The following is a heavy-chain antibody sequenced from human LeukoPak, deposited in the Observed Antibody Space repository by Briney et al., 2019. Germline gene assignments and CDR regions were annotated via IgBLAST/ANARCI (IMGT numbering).Heavy chain of an antibody. V-gene: IGHV4-34*01. J-gene: IGHJ4*02. CDR3: ARQGVVRCSTYCYFDY. Sequence: SETLSLTCAVYGGSFSGYYWSWIRQPPGKGLEWIGEINHSGSTNYNPSLKSRVTISVDTSKNQFSLKLSSVTAADTAVYYCARQGVVRCSTYCYFDYWGQGTLVTVSS. CDR2: INHSGST. CDR1: GGSFSGYY. D-gene: IGHD2-2*01.